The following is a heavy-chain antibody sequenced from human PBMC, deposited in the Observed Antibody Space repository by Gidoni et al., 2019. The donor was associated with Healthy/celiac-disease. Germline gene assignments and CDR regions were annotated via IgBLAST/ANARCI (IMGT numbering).Heavy chain of an antibody. Sequence: QITLKESGPTLVKPTHTLTLTCTFSGFSLRTSGVGVGWIRQPPGKALEWLALIYWDDDKRYSPSLKSRLTITKDTSKNQVVLTMTNMDPVDTATYYCAHRRGGSYLDAFDIWGQGTMVTVSS. J-gene: IGHJ3*02. CDR3: AHRRGGSYLDAFDI. CDR1: GFSLRTSGVG. D-gene: IGHD1-26*01. CDR2: IYWDDDK. V-gene: IGHV2-5*02.